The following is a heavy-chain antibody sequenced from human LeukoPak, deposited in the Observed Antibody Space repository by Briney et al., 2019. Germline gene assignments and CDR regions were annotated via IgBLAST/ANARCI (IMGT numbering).Heavy chain of an antibody. CDR2: ISGSGGST. Sequence: GRSLRLSCAASGFTFSSYAISWVRQAPGKGLEWVSAISGSGGSTDYADSVKGRFTISRNNSKNTLYLQMNSLRAEGTAVYYCAKRTSGSSWYSSDYWGQGTLVTVSS. J-gene: IGHJ4*02. D-gene: IGHD6-13*01. CDR3: AKRTSGSSWYSSDY. CDR1: GFTFSSYA. V-gene: IGHV3-23*01.